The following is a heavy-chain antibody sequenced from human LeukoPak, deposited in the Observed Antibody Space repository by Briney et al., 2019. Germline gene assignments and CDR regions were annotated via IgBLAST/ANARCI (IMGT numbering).Heavy chain of an antibody. D-gene: IGHD1-14*01. CDR2: VNTIGRRT. CDR1: GFTFSSFA. V-gene: IGHV3-23*01. J-gene: IGHJ3*02. Sequence: GGSLRLSCVSSGFTFSSFAMSWVRQAPGKGLEWVSSVNTIGRRTYYADSVKGRFTISRDNSKNTLYLQMNSLRAEDTAVYYCAKDLVTDLWAFDIWGQGTMVTVSS. CDR3: AKDLVTDLWAFDI.